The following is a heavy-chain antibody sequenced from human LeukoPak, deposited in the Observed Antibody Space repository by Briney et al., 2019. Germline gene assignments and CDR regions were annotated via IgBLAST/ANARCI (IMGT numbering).Heavy chain of an antibody. CDR2: IYYSART. Sequence: SETLSLPCTVSGGPISSSSYYWGAIRQPPGKGLGWIGSIYYSARTTYHPSLTSRFTMSVETSKNPHSLKLKSVTAAATAVYYCASGHLTGRGYFDYWGQGTLVTVSS. V-gene: IGHV4-39*07. J-gene: IGHJ4*02. CDR1: GGPISSSSYY. CDR3: ASGHLTGRGYFDY. D-gene: IGHD1-20*01.